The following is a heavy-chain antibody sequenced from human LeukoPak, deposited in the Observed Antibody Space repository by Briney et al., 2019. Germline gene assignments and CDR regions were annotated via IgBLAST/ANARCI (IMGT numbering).Heavy chain of an antibody. CDR2: VHHSGRT. V-gene: IGHV4-34*01. CDR1: GGSFSDVY. CDR3: ARTSTSPKARFDY. D-gene: IGHD6-6*01. Sequence: PSETLSLTCGVSGGSFSDVYWSWIRQSPGKGLEWIGKVHHSGRTDYNPSLQSRVTISVDTPKNQFSLKLNSVTAADSVVYYCARTSTSPKARFDYWGRGTLVTVSS. J-gene: IGHJ4*02.